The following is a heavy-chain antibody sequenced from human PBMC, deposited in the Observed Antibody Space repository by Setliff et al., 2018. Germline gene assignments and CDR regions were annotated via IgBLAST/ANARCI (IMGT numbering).Heavy chain of an antibody. V-gene: IGHV4-59*01. CDR2: LYYNGTT. D-gene: IGHD1-26*01. Sequence: SETLSLTCSVSGSSISSNYWSWIRQSPGKGLEWIGYLYYNGTTRFGPSLKSRATISLDTSRNQFSLRLTSVTAADTAVYYCASTPRRGLDIRTRVGAFDSWGQGTVVTVSS. CDR3: ASTPRRGLDIRTRVGAFDS. CDR1: GSSISSNY. J-gene: IGHJ4*02.